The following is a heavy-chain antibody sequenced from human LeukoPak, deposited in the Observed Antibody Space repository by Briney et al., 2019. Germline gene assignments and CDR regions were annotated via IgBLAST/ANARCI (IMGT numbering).Heavy chain of an antibody. D-gene: IGHD3/OR15-3a*01. J-gene: IGHJ6*03. CDR3: ARHKGIFGPFYYYYYYMDV. CDR1: GGSISSGSYY. CDR2: IYTSGST. Sequence: PSETLSLTCTVSGGSISSGSYYWSWIRQPAGKGLEWIGRIYTSGSTNYNPSLKSRVTISVDTSKNQFSLKLSSVTAADTAVYYCARHKGIFGPFYYYYYYMDVWGKGTTVTVSS. V-gene: IGHV4-61*02.